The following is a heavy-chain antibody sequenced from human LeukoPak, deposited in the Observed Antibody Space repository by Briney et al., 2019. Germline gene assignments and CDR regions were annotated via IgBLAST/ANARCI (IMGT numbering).Heavy chain of an antibody. CDR3: AKLSSGISDY. V-gene: IGHV1-46*01. Sequence: INPSGGSTSYAQKFQGRVTMTRDTSTSTVYMELSSLRSEDTAVYYCAKLSSGISDYWGQGTLVTVSS. CDR2: INPSGGST. D-gene: IGHD6-13*01. J-gene: IGHJ4*02.